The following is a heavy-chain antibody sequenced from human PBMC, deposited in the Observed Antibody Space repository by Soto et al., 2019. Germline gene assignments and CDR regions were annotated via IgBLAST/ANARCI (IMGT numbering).Heavy chain of an antibody. CDR2: MNPNSGNT. Sequence: QVQLVQSGAEVKKPGASVKVSCKASGSTFTSYDINWVRQATGQGLEWMGWMNPNSGNTGYAQKFQGRVTMTRNTSISTAYMELSSLRSEDTAVYYCASLPYSSSDYYCYMDVWGKGTTVTVSS. D-gene: IGHD6-13*01. CDR1: GSTFTSYD. J-gene: IGHJ6*03. V-gene: IGHV1-8*01. CDR3: ASLPYSSSDYYCYMDV.